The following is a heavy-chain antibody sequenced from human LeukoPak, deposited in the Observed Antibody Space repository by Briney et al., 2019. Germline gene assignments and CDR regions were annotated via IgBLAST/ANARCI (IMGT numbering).Heavy chain of an antibody. CDR1: AYTFTSYD. J-gene: IGHJ6*03. D-gene: IGHD3-3*01. CDR3: ARTDYDFWSGTARRYYYYYMDV. Sequence: ASVNVACKVSAYTFTSYDINWVRQATGQWLEWMGWMNPNSSNTGYAQKFQGRVTITRNTSISTAYMELSSLRSEDTAVYYCARTDYDFWSGTARRYYYYYMDVWGKGTTVTVSS. V-gene: IGHV1-8*03. CDR2: MNPNSSNT.